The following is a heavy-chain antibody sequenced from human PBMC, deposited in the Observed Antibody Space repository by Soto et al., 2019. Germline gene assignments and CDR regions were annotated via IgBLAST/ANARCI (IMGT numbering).Heavy chain of an antibody. V-gene: IGHV3-21*06. Sequence: LRLSCAASGFTFTRYSMNWVRQAPGKGLEWVSSISSTTNYIYYGDSMKGRFTISRDNAKNSLYLEMNSLRAEDTAVYYCARESEDLTSNFDYWGQGTLVTVSA. J-gene: IGHJ4*02. CDR3: ARESEDLTSNFDY. CDR2: ISSTTNYI. CDR1: GFTFTRYS.